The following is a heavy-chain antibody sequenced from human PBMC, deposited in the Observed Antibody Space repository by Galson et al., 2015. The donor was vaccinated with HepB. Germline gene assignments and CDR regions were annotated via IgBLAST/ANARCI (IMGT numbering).Heavy chain of an antibody. J-gene: IGHJ4*02. CDR3: ARVADADYGDHTHFDS. Sequence: SLRLSCAVSGFTFSDYYMSWIRQASGKGLEWISYISSNTLYTNYADSVKGRFTISRDNAKNSLYLQINGLRAEDTAVYYCARVADADYGDHTHFDSWGQGTLVTVSS. CDR1: GFTFSDYY. CDR2: ISSNTLYT. D-gene: IGHD4-17*01. V-gene: IGHV3-11*06.